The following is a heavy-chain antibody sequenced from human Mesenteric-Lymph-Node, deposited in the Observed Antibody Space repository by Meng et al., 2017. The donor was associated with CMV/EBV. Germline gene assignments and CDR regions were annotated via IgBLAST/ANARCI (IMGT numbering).Heavy chain of an antibody. J-gene: IGHJ4*02. CDR3: TRDMRGSSYYDSSGYLV. CDR2: IRTRTYAGTT. V-gene: IGHV3-49*04. D-gene: IGHD3-22*01. CDR1: GFTFSSYA. Sequence: GGSLRLSCAASGFTFSSYAMSWVRQAPGKGLEWVAFIRTRTYAGTTEYAASVKGRFTISRDDSKTIAYLQMNSLKTEDTAVYYCTRDMRGSSYYDSSGYLVWGQGTLVTVSS.